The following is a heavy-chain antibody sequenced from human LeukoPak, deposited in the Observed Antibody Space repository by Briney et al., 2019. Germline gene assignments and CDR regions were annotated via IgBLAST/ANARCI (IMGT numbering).Heavy chain of an antibody. CDR2: IIPMFGSA. J-gene: IGHJ6*03. D-gene: IGHD6-6*01. CDR3: ASSPRIVGRLDYYYYMDV. V-gene: IGHV1-69*05. Sequence: ASVKVSCKASGLTLSTYAISWVRQAPGQGLEWMGGIIPMFGSAHYAQKFQDRVTITTDESTTIAYMELSSLRSEDTAVYYCASSPRIVGRLDYYYYMDVWGKGTTVTVSS. CDR1: GLTLSTYA.